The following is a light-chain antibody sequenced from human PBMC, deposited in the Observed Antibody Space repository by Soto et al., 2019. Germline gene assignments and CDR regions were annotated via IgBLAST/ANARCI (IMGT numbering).Light chain of an antibody. V-gene: IGKV3-20*01. Sequence: EIVLTQSPGTLSLSPGERATLSCRASQSVSSSYLAWYQQKPGQAPRLLIYGASSRATGIPDRFSGSGSGTDFTLAISRLEPEDFAVYYCQQYGSSPHATFGQGTNLEIK. CDR3: QQYGSSPHAT. J-gene: IGKJ1*01. CDR1: QSVSSSY. CDR2: GAS.